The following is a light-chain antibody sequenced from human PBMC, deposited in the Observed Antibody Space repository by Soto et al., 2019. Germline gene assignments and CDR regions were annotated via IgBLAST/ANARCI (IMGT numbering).Light chain of an antibody. V-gene: IGKV3-20*01. CDR1: QGVTSNH. J-gene: IGKJ2*01. CDR2: GVF. Sequence: ENVLTQSPGTVSLSPGERATLSCRASQGVTSNHLAWYQQKPGQAPRLLIYGVFNRATGIPDRFSGSGSGTDFTLTITRLEPEDSAVYFCQHYDGSPRTFGQGTKLETK. CDR3: QHYDGSPRT.